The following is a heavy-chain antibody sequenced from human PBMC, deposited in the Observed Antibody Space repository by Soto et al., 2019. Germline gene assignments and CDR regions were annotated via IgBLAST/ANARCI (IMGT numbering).Heavy chain of an antibody. CDR3: ASLGYSSTRRAVFDP. CDR1: GGTFSSYA. CDR2: IIPIFGTA. J-gene: IGHJ5*02. D-gene: IGHD6-13*01. V-gene: IGHV1-69*13. Sequence: ASVKVSCKASGGTFSSYAISWVRQAPGQGLEWMGGIIPIFGTANYAQKFQGRVTITADESTSTAYMELSSLRSEDTAVYYCASLGYSSTRRAVFDPWAQRTLVTVSS.